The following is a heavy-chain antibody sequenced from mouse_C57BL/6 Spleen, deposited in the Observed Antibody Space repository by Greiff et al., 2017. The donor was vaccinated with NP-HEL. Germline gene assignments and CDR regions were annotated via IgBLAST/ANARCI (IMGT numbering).Heavy chain of an antibody. V-gene: IGHV5-17*01. CDR2: ISSGSSTI. CDR1: GFTFSDYG. D-gene: IGHD1-1*01. CDR3: ARLREDYAMDY. J-gene: IGHJ4*01. Sequence: EVNVVESGGGLVKPGGSLKLSCAASGFTFSDYGMHWVRQAPEKGLEWVAYISSGSSTIYYADTVKGRFTISRDNAKNTLFLQMTSLRSEDTAMYYCARLREDYAMDYWGQGTSVTVSS.